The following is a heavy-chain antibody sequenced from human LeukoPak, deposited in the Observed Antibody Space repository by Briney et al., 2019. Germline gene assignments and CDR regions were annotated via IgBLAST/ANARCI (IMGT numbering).Heavy chain of an antibody. CDR2: VNPDSGDT. CDR1: GYRFTGFY. CDR3: VRGWLHYYFDF. D-gene: IGHD5-12*01. J-gene: IGHJ4*02. Sequence: ASVKVPCKASGYRFTGFYIHWVRQAPGQGLEWVGWVNPDSGDTNSAQKFQGRVSMTRDTSINTAYMELGRLISDDTALYYCVRGWLHYYFDFWGQGTLVTVSS. V-gene: IGHV1-2*02.